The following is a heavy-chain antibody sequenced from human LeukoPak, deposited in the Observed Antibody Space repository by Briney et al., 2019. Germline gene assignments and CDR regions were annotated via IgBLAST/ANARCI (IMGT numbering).Heavy chain of an antibody. CDR1: GYTFTGYY. V-gene: IGHV1-2*02. D-gene: IGHD3-3*01. CDR2: INPNSGGT. Sequence: ASVKVSCKASGYTFTGYYMHWVRQAPGQGLEWMGWINPNSGGTNYAQKFQGRVTMTRDTSISTAYMELSRLRSDDTAVYYCARVTGLSGYVDYWGQGTLVTVSS. J-gene: IGHJ4*02. CDR3: ARVTGLSGYVDY.